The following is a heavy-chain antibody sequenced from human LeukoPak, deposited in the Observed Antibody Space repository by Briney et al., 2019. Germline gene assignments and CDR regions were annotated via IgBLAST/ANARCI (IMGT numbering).Heavy chain of an antibody. Sequence: GGSLRLSCTASGFSVSSNYMSWVRQAPGKGLEWVSVMFASGSTYYADSVKGRFTFSRDIFRNTLYLQLNSLRVEDTAVYYCASRSTQRSTMVRGVPPVDYWGQGTLVTVSS. D-gene: IGHD3-10*01. CDR3: ASRSTQRSTMVRGVPPVDY. J-gene: IGHJ4*02. V-gene: IGHV3-66*01. CDR2: MFASGST. CDR1: GFSVSSNY.